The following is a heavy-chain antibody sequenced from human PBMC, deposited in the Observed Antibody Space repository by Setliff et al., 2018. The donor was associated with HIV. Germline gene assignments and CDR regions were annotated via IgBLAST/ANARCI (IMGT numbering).Heavy chain of an antibody. D-gene: IGHD5-12*01. J-gene: IGHJ4*02. CDR2: IYPGGARR. Sequence: ASVKVSCKASGYTFTNYYMHWVRQAPGQGLEWMGIIYPGGARRSYAQKFQGRVTMTWDTSTSTVYMELSSLRSEDTAFYYSARSAHDSETGYWGQGTLVTVSS. CDR3: ARSAHDSETGY. V-gene: IGHV1-46*01. CDR1: GYTFTNYY.